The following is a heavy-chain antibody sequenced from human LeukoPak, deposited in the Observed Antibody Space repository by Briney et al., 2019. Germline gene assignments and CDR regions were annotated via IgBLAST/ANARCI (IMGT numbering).Heavy chain of an antibody. J-gene: IGHJ4*01. V-gene: IGHV3-43D*03. CDR2: ISWDGGST. CDR1: GFTFDDYA. CDR3: AKTSGYEDLYYFDY. D-gene: IGHD6-25*01. Sequence: SGGSLRLSCAASGFTFDDYAMHWVRQAPGKGLEWVSLISWDGGSTYYADSVKGRFTISRDNSKNSLYLQMNSLRAEDTALYYCAKTSGYEDLYYFDYWGQEPWSPSPQ.